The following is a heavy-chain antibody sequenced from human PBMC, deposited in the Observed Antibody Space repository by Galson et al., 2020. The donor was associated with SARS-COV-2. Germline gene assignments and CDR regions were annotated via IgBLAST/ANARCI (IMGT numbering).Heavy chain of an antibody. CDR2: ISAYNGNT. CDR1: GYTFTSYG. Sequence: ASVKVSCKASGYTFTSYGISWVRQAPGQGLEWMGWISAYNGNTNYAQKLQGRVTMTTDTSTSTAYMELRSLRSDDTAVYYCARDLDRAYIFKASLYYYYYGMDVWGQGTTVTVSS. D-gene: IGHD2-2*03. V-gene: IGHV1-18*04. CDR3: ARDLDRAYIFKASLYYYYYGMDV. J-gene: IGHJ6*02.